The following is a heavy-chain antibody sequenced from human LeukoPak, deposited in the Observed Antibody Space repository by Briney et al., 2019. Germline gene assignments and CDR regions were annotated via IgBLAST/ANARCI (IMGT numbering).Heavy chain of an antibody. CDR1: GFTFDDYA. CDR2: ISWNSGSI. V-gene: IGHV3-9*01. D-gene: IGHD4-23*01. Sequence: PGGSLRLSCAASGFTFDDYAMHWVRQAPGKGLEWVSGISWNSGSIGYADSVKGRFTISRDNAKNSLYLQMNSLRAEDTALYYCAKGGAATVVTNFDYWGQGTLVTVSS. CDR3: AKGGAATVVTNFDY. J-gene: IGHJ4*02.